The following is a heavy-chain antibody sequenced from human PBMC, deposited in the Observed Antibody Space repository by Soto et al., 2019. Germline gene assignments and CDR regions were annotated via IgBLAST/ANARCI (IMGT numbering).Heavy chain of an antibody. Sequence: PGESLKISCQVSGYDFATYWIGWVRQTSGKGLEWMGIIYPGDSDTRYSPSFQGQVTISADKSISTAYLQWSSLKASDTAIYYCARAGYYDNLTGPSYYGMDVWGQGTTVTVS. CDR1: GYDFATYW. CDR2: IYPGDSDT. J-gene: IGHJ6*02. CDR3: ARAGYYDNLTGPSYYGMDV. V-gene: IGHV5-51*01. D-gene: IGHD3-9*01.